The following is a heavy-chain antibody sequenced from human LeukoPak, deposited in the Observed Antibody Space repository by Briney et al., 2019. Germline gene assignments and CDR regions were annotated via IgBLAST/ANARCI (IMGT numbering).Heavy chain of an antibody. CDR2: IYNSGTT. CDR3: ARGRSNYYGMDV. V-gene: IGHV4-39*07. Sequence: PSETLSLTCAVSGGSIRNSSFYWGWIRQPPGKGLEWIASIYNSGTTYYNPSLKSRVTMSVDTSKNLFSLKVSSVTAADTAVYYCARGRSNYYGMDVWGQGTTVTVSS. J-gene: IGHJ6*02. CDR1: GGSIRNSSFY. D-gene: IGHD1-26*01.